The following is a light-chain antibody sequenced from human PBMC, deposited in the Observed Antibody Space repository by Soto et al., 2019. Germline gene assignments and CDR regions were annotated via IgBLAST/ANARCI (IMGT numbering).Light chain of an antibody. J-gene: IGKJ4*01. CDR3: RKLISYPLP. CDR1: QGIHNY. CDR2: AAF. Sequence: IQLTQSPSSLSASVGDRVTITCRASQGIHNYLAWYQQELGKAPKLLIYAAFTLQSGVPSRFSGRGSGTVFPLTIRSLQPEDFATYYCRKLISYPLPSGGGTKLEIK. V-gene: IGKV1-9*01.